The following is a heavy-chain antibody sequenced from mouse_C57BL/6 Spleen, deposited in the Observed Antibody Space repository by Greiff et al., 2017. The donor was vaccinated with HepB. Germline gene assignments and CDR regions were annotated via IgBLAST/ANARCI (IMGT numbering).Heavy chain of an antibody. V-gene: IGHV1-18*01. CDR3: ARRWDYYYDSLYAMDY. J-gene: IGHJ4*01. D-gene: IGHD1-1*01. CDR1: GYTFTDYN. Sequence: EVKLMESGPELVKPGASVKIPCKASGYTFTDYNMDWVKQSHGKSLEWIGDINPNNGGTIYNQKFKGKATLTVDKSSSTAYMQLNSLTSEDSAVYFCARRWDYYYDSLYAMDYWGQGTSVTVSS. CDR2: INPNNGGT.